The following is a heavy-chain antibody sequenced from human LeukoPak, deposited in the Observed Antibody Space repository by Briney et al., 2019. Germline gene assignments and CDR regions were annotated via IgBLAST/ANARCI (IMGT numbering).Heavy chain of an antibody. D-gene: IGHD2-8*02. CDR2: INHSGST. CDR3: ARHSSGGGFDY. Sequence: SETLSLTCAVYGGSFSGYYWSWIRQPPGKGLEWIGEINHSGSTNYNPSLKSRVTISVDTSKNQFSLKLSSVTAADTAVYYCARHSSGGGFDYWGQGTLVTVSS. CDR1: GGSFSGYY. V-gene: IGHV4-34*01. J-gene: IGHJ4*02.